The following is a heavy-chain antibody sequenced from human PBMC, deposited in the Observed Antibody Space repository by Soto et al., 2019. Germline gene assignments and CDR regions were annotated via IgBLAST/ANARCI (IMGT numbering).Heavy chain of an antibody. CDR2: IYHSGST. V-gene: IGHV4-4*02. J-gene: IGHJ4*02. CDR3: ARDRIAAAGTPY. CDR1: GGSISSSNW. D-gene: IGHD6-13*01. Sequence: SETLSLTCAVSGGSISSSNWWSWVRQPPGKGLEWIGEIYHSGSTNYNPSLKSRATISVDKSKNQFSLKLSSVTAADTAVYYCARDRIAAAGTPYWGQGTLVTVSS.